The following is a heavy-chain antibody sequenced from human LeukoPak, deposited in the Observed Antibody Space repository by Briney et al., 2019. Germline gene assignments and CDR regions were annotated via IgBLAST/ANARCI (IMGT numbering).Heavy chain of an antibody. V-gene: IGHV3-9*01. CDR3: AKVDYGDSYFDY. CDR2: ITWNSNNI. J-gene: IGHJ4*02. D-gene: IGHD4-17*01. CDR1: GFTFDDYA. Sequence: GGSLRLSCAASGFTFDDYAMHWVRQAPGKGLEWVSGITWNSNNIGYADSVKGRFTISRDNAKNSLYLQMHSLRAEDTALYYCAKVDYGDSYFDYWGQGTLVTVSS.